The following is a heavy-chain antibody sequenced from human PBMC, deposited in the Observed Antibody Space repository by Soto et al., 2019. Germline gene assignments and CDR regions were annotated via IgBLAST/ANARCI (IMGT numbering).Heavy chain of an antibody. Sequence: QVQLQESGPGLVKPSGTLSLTCAVSGGSISSNNWWSWVRQPPGKGLEWIGEIYHSGSTNYNPSLKSRVTISVDKSQNQFSLKLSSVTAADTAVYYCVRVSYHGSGWNLDYWGQGTLVTVSS. CDR3: VRVSYHGSGWNLDY. V-gene: IGHV4-4*02. CDR2: IYHSGST. D-gene: IGHD6-19*01. CDR1: GGSISSNNW. J-gene: IGHJ4*02.